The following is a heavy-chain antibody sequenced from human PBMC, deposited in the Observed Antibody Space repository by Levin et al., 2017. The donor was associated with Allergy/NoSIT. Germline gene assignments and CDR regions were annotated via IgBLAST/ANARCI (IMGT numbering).Heavy chain of an antibody. D-gene: IGHD3-22*01. V-gene: IGHV3-23*01. Sequence: GGSLRLSCAASGFTFSSYGMSWVRQAPGKGLEWVSTISGNGRSTYYGDSVKGRFTISRDTPKNTLYLQVSSLRADDTAVYYCAKGHYYESSGFLYKSDAFDIWGQGTMVTDSS. J-gene: IGHJ3*02. CDR1: GFTFSSYG. CDR2: ISGNGRST. CDR3: AKGHYYESSGFLYKSDAFDI.